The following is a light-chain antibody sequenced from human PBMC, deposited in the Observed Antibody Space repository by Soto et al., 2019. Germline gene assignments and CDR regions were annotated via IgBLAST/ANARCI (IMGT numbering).Light chain of an antibody. Sequence: EIVLTQSPGTLSLSPGERATFSCRASQSVSSNYLAWYQQKPGQAPRLLIHGASSRVTGIPDRFSGSGSGTDFTLTITRLEPEDSAVYFCQQYTGPPTTFGQGTRLEIK. J-gene: IGKJ5*01. CDR3: QQYTGPPTT. CDR2: GAS. V-gene: IGKV3-20*01. CDR1: QSVSSNY.